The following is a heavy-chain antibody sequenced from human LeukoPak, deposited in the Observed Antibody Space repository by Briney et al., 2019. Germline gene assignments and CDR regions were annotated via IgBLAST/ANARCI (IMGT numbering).Heavy chain of an antibody. CDR3: ANDYRSGSFHDF. CDR2: IFSSGPT. CDR1: GFNVSNNY. Sequence: GGSLRLSCAASGFNVSNNYMNWVRQAPGKGLEWVSVIFSSGPTYYADSVKGQFTISRDNSKNTLYLQMNTLRAEDTAVYYCANDYRSGSFHDFWGQGTLVTVSS. V-gene: IGHV3-53*01. J-gene: IGHJ4*02. D-gene: IGHD3-10*01.